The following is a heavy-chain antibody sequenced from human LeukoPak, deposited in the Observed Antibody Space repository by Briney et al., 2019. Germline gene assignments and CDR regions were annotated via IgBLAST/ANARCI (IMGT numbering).Heavy chain of an antibody. CDR3: ARVRYGPGSYFVDY. D-gene: IGHD3-10*01. CDR2: IIPIFGTA. CDR1: GGTFNNYT. Sequence: SVKVSCKASGGTFNNYTISWVRQAPGHGLEWMGGIIPIFGTANYAQKFQGRVTITADESTSTAYMELSRLRSDDTAVYYCARVRYGPGSYFVDYWGQGTLVTVSS. V-gene: IGHV1-69*13. J-gene: IGHJ4*02.